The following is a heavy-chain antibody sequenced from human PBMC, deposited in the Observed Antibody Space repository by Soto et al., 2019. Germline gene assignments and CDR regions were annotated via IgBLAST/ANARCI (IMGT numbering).Heavy chain of an antibody. V-gene: IGHV3-30-3*01. Sequence: QVQLVDSGGGVVQPERSLRLSCRASGFIFGDYAIHWVRQAPGRGLEWVAVLIDDGYFQYYADSVKGRFTISSDKSNNTVYLHMSSLRVDDTAVYYCAREWGRSYYYGMDVWGQGTTVIVSS. D-gene: IGHD3-10*01. CDR3: AREWGRSYYYGMDV. J-gene: IGHJ6*02. CDR2: LIDDGYFQ. CDR1: GFIFGDYA.